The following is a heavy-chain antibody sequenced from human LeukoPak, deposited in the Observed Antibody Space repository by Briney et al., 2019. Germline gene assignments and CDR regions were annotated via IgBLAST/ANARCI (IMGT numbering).Heavy chain of an antibody. V-gene: IGHV4-4*07. CDR2: IYSSGST. CDR1: GGSISSYY. Sequence: SETLSLTCTVSGGSISSYYWSWIRQPAGKGLEWIGRIYSSGSTNYNPSLKSRVTISVDTSKNQFSLKLSSVTAADTAVYYCASKSLGYCSSTSCYVNYYGMDVWGQGTTVTVSS. D-gene: IGHD2-2*01. J-gene: IGHJ6*02. CDR3: ASKSLGYCSSTSCYVNYYGMDV.